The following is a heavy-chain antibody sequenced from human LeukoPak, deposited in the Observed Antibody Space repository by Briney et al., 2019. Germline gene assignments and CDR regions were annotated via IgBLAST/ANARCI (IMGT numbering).Heavy chain of an antibody. CDR2: INGNGGST. J-gene: IGHJ4*02. D-gene: IGHD5-12*01. CDR3: ARDLRGSY. CDR1: GFTFSSYA. V-gene: IGHV3-23*01. Sequence: GGSLRLSCAASGFTFSSYAMSWVRQAPGKGLEWVSAINGNGGSTYYAVSVKGRFTISRDNAKNSLYLQMNSLRAEDTAVYYCARDLRGSYWGQGTLVTVSS.